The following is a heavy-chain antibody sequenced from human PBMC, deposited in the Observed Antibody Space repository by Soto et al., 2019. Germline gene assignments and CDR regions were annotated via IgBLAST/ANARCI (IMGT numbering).Heavy chain of an antibody. CDR3: AKDFRSIGVAGTVPLDY. Sequence: QVQLVESGGGVVQPGRSLRLSCAASGFTFSSYGMHWVRQAPGKGLEWVAVISYDGSNKYYADSVKGRFTISRDNSKNKLYLQMNSLRAEDTAVEYCAKDFRSIGVAGTVPLDYWGQGTLVTVSS. D-gene: IGHD6-19*01. J-gene: IGHJ4*02. V-gene: IGHV3-30*18. CDR2: ISYDGSNK. CDR1: GFTFSSYG.